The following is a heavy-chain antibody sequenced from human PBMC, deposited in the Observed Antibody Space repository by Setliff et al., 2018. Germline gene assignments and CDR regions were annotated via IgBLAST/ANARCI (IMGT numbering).Heavy chain of an antibody. J-gene: IGHJ4*02. CDR1: GYTFTSYF. CDR3: TQDRGVAGTGYFDS. Sequence: ASVKVSCKASGYTFTSYFMHWVRQAPGQGLEWMGIIDPGGAYRRYAQTLQGRFTISRDDSKNIAYLQMSSLQTEDTAMYYCTQDRGVAGTGYFDSWGQGTLVTVSS. V-gene: IGHV1-46*03. D-gene: IGHD6-19*01. CDR2: IDPGGAYR.